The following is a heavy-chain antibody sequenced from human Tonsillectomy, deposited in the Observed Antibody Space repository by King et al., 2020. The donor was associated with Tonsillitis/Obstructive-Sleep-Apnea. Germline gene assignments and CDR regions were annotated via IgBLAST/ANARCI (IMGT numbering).Heavy chain of an antibody. Sequence: VQLVESGGDLVKPGGSPRLSCAASGFTFSDAWMSWVRLAPGKGLEWVGRIKSESHGGTTEYTVPVKDRFSISRDDSENTVYLRMNSLKTEDTAVYYCTTAALHNWKGDYWGQGTPVTVSS. CDR1: GFTFSDAW. CDR2: IKSESHGGTT. V-gene: IGHV3-15*01. CDR3: TTAALHNWKGDY. J-gene: IGHJ4*02. D-gene: IGHD1-20*01.